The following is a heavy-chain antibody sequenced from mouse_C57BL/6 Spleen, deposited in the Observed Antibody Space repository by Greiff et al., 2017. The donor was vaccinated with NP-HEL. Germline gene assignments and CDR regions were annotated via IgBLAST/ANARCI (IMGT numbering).Heavy chain of an antibody. J-gene: IGHJ2*01. V-gene: IGHV14-1*01. D-gene: IGHD1-1*01. Sequence: EVKLQQSGAELVRPGASVKLSCTASGFNIKDYYMHWVKQRPEQGLEWIGRIDPGAGDAEYGPKFQGKATMTANTSSNTAYLQLSSLTSEDTAVYYCTSYGYCGQGTTLTVSS. CDR3: TSYGY. CDR2: IDPGAGDA. CDR1: GFNIKDYY.